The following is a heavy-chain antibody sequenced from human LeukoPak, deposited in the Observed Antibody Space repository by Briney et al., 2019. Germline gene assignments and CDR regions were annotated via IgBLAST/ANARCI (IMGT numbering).Heavy chain of an antibody. Sequence: ASVKVSCKASGYTFTGYYMHWVRQAPGQGLEWMGWINPNSGGTNYAQKFQGRVTTTRDTSISTAYMELSRLRSDDTAVYCCAREGIAVAGTSPVFDYWGQGTLVTVSS. CDR3: AREGIAVAGTSPVFDY. CDR2: INPNSGGT. J-gene: IGHJ4*02. D-gene: IGHD6-19*01. CDR1: GYTFTGYY. V-gene: IGHV1-2*02.